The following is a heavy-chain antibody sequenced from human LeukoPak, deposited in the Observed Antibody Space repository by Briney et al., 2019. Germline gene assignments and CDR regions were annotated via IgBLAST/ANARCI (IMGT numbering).Heavy chain of an antibody. J-gene: IGHJ4*02. CDR2: IYHTGST. D-gene: IGHD6-25*01. Sequence: ETLSLTCTVSGGSISSYYWSWIRQPPGKGLEWIANIYHTGSTNYNPSLSSRVTISIDTAKNQFSLKLTSVTAADTAVYYCARRGRNSSGWQDYLWGQGTLVTVSS. CDR3: ARRGRNSSGWQDYL. CDR1: GGSISSYY. V-gene: IGHV4-59*01.